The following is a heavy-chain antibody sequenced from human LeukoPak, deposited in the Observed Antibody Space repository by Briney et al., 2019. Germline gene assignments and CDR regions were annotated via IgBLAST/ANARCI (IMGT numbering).Heavy chain of an antibody. CDR1: GDSINSGSYY. CDR2: IPHRANT. J-gene: IGHJ4*02. V-gene: IGHV4-39*02. D-gene: IGHD2-8*01. CDR3: ARLYEGKRPPDY. Sequence: PSETLSLTCTVSGDSINSGSYYWGWIRQTPGKGLEWFGSIPHRANTYYHPSLRSRVTISVDTSKNHLSLKLSSVTTADTAVYYCARLYEGKRPPDYWGQGTLVTVSS.